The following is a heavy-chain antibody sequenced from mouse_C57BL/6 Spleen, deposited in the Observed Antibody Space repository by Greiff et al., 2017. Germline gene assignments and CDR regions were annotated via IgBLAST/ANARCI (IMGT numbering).Heavy chain of an antibody. Sequence: DVMLVESGGGLVQPKGSLKLSCAASGFSFNTYAMNWVRQAPGQGLEWVAGISSKSNNYATYYADSVKDRFTISRDASESMLYLQMNNLKTEDTAMYYCVRQGGDYWGQGTTLTVSS. CDR1: GFSFNTYA. CDR2: ISSKSNNYAT. J-gene: IGHJ2*01. V-gene: IGHV10-1*01. CDR3: VRQGGDY.